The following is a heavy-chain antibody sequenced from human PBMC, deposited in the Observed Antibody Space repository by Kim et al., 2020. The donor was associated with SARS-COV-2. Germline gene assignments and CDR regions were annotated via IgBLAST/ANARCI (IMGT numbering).Heavy chain of an antibody. CDR1: GGSISSGGYY. V-gene: IGHV4-31*03. Sequence: SETLSLTCTVSGGSISSGGYYWSWIRQHPGKGQEWIGYIYYSGSTYYNPSLKSRVTISVDTSKNQFSLKLSSVTAADTAVYYCARVVIVVVPAAPWRFDMDVWGKGTTVTVSS. CDR2: IYYSGST. CDR3: ARVVIVVVPAAPWRFDMDV. D-gene: IGHD2-2*01. J-gene: IGHJ6*03.